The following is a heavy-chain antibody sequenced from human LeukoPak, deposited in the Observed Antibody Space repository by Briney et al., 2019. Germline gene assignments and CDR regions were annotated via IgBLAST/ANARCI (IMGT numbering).Heavy chain of an antibody. CDR1: GGSISSSY. V-gene: IGHV4-59*01. J-gene: IGHJ5*02. CDR2: IYYSGCT. D-gene: IGHD4-17*01. CDR3: AGTTVRGNWFDP. Sequence: PSETLSLTCTVSGGSISSSYWSCIRQPSGKGLEWIGYIYYSGCTNYNPSLKSRVTISVDTSKNQFSLKLSSVTAADTAVYYCAGTTVRGNWFDPWGQGTLVTVSS.